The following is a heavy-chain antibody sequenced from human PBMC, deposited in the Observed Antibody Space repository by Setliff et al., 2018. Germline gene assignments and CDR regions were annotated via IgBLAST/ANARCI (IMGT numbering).Heavy chain of an antibody. D-gene: IGHD3-3*01. CDR2: INHSGNT. Sequence: SETLSLTCAVSGGSISSSDSNTNWWSWVRQPPGKGLEWIGEINHSGNTNYNPSLKSRVTISVDTSKNQFSLKLTSVTAADTAVYYCARHGLQFLEWLSAFDYWGQGTLVTVSS. V-gene: IGHV4-4*02. CDR3: ARHGLQFLEWLSAFDY. CDR1: GGSISSSDSNTNW. J-gene: IGHJ4*02.